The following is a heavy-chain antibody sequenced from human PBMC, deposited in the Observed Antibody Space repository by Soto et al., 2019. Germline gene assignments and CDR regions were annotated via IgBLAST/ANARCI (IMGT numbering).Heavy chain of an antibody. CDR2: IYYSGST. CDR1: GGSISSGGYY. Sequence: SETLSLTCTVSGGSISSGGYYWSWIRQHPGKGLEWIGYIYYSGSTYYNPSLKSRVTISVDTSKNQFSLKLSSVTAADTAVYYCAGNYDILTGTYYYYYYGMDVWGQGTTVTVS. D-gene: IGHD3-9*01. CDR3: AGNYDILTGTYYYYYYGMDV. V-gene: IGHV4-31*03. J-gene: IGHJ6*02.